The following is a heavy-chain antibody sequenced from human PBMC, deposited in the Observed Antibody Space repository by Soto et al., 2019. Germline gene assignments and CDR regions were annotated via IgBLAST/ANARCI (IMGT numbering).Heavy chain of an antibody. CDR1: GFTFSSYE. CDR3: ATRYCSSTICYLPFDP. J-gene: IGHJ5*02. CDR2: ISSSGSTI. Sequence: GGSLRLSCKASGFTFSSYEMNWVRQAPGKGLEWVSYISSSGSTIYYADSVKGRFTISRDNAKNSLYLQMNSLRAEDTAVYYCATRYCSSTICYLPFDPWGQGTLVTVSS. V-gene: IGHV3-48*03. D-gene: IGHD2-2*01.